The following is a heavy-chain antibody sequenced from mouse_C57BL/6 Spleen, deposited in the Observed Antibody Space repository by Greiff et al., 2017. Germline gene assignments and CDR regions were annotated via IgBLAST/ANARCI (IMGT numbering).Heavy chain of an antibody. CDR3: ATRHYDYDYAMDY. J-gene: IGHJ4*01. Sequence: QVQLQQSGAELVRPGTSVKVSCKASGYAFTNYLIEWVKQRPGQGLEWIGVINPGSGGTNYNEKFKGKATLTADKSSSTAYMQLNSLTSEDSAVYFCATRHYDYDYAMDYWGQGTSVTVSS. CDR2: INPGSGGT. CDR1: GYAFTNYL. V-gene: IGHV1-54*01. D-gene: IGHD2-4*01.